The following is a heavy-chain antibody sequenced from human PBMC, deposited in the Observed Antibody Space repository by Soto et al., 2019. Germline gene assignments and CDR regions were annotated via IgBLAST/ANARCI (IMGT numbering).Heavy chain of an antibody. CDR3: ARGGGSITMIVVVNLDY. CDR2: ISYDGSNK. Sequence: QVQLVESGGGVVQPGRSLRLSCAASGFTFSSYAMHWVRQAPGKGLEWVAVISYDGSNKYYADSVKGRFTISRDNSKNTLYLQMNSLRAEDTAVYYCARGGGSITMIVVVNLDYWGQGTLVTVSS. CDR1: GFTFSSYA. D-gene: IGHD3-22*01. V-gene: IGHV3-30-3*01. J-gene: IGHJ4*02.